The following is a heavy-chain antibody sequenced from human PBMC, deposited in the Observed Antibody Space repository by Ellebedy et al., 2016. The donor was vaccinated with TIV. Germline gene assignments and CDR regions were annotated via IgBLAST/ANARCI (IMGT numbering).Heavy chain of an antibody. V-gene: IGHV3-7*01. J-gene: IGHJ5*02. CDR1: EFTFSSRW. D-gene: IGHD6-19*01. Sequence: GESLKISCAASEFTFSSRWISWFRLAPGKGLEWVANIKQDGSEKYYVDSGKGRFTISRDNAKNSVYLQLSSLGAEDTAVYYCARDVWGGGWAWGQGTPVTVSS. CDR3: ARDVWGGGWA. CDR2: IKQDGSEK.